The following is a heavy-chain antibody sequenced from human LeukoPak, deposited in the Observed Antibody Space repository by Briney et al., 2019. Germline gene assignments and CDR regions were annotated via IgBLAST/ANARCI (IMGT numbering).Heavy chain of an antibody. CDR2: IRYDGSNK. D-gene: IGHD5-12*01. V-gene: IGHV3-30*02. J-gene: IGHJ6*03. CDR3: ARVARSSPWNYYYYMDV. CDR1: GFTFSSYG. Sequence: GGSLRLSCAASGFTFSSYGMHWVRQAPGKGREGVAFIRYDGSNKYYADSVKGRFTISRDNSKNTLYLQMNSLRAEDTAVYYCARVARSSPWNYYYYMDVWGKGTTVTISS.